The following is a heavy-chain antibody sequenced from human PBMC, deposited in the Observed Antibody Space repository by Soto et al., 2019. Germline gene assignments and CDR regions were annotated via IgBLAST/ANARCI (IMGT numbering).Heavy chain of an antibody. V-gene: IGHV1-8*01. CDR3: ARGRKGYSYPAFDI. Sequence: GASVKVSCKASGYTFTSYDINWVRQATGQGLEWMGGINPNSGNADYAQKFQGRVTITADESTSTAYMELSSLRSEDTAVYYCARGRKGYSYPAFDIWGQGTMVTVSS. CDR2: INPNSGNA. D-gene: IGHD5-18*01. J-gene: IGHJ3*02. CDR1: GYTFTSYD.